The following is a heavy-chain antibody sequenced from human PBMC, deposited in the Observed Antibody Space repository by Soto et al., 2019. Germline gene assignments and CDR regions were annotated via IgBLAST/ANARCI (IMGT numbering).Heavy chain of an antibody. CDR1: GGTFSSYA. Sequence: VASVKVSCKASGGTFSSYAISWVRQAPGQGLEWMGGIIPIFGTANYAQKFQGRVAITADESTSTAYMELSSLRSEDTAVYYCARDFDSSGPDYWGQGTLVTVSS. J-gene: IGHJ4*02. CDR3: ARDFDSSGPDY. V-gene: IGHV1-69*13. D-gene: IGHD3-22*01. CDR2: IIPIFGTA.